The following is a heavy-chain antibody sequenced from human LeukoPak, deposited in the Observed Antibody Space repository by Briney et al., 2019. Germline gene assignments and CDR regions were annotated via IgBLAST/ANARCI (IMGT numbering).Heavy chain of an antibody. CDR1: GFTFSGFA. Sequence: PGGSLRLSCAASGFTFSGFAMSWVRRTPGKGLEWVSTISGSGGTTYYADSVKGRFTISRDNSKNTLYLQMNSLRAEDTAVYYCAKTSGYSYGHFDYWGQGTLVTVSS. D-gene: IGHD5-18*01. CDR3: AKTSGYSYGHFDY. J-gene: IGHJ4*02. V-gene: IGHV3-23*01. CDR2: ISGSGGTT.